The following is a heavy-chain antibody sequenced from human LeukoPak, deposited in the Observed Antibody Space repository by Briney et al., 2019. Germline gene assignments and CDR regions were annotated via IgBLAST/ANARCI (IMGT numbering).Heavy chain of an antibody. CDR2: IKSKTDGGTT. D-gene: IGHD2-8*01. J-gene: IGHJ4*02. CDR1: GFSFTNAW. V-gene: IGHV3-15*01. CDR3: TSRYAFDY. Sequence: GGSLRLSCAASGFSFTNAWLSWVRQAPGKGLEWVGRIKSKTDGGTTDYAAPVKGRFTISRGDSENTLYLQMNSLKTEDTAVYYCTSRYAFDYWGQGILVTVSS.